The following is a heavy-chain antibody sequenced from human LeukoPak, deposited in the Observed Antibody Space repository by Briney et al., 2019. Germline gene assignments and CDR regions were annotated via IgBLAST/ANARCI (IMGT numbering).Heavy chain of an antibody. CDR2: IYYSGST. J-gene: IGHJ5*02. CDR3: ARAPRGIAAAAYNWFDP. CDR1: GGSISSSSYY. D-gene: IGHD6-13*01. Sequence: SETLSLTCTVSGGSISSSSYYWGWIRQPPGKGLEWIGSIYYSGSTYYNPSLKSRVTISVDTSKNQFSLKLSSVTAADTAVYYCARAPRGIAAAAYNWFDPWGQGTLVTVSS. V-gene: IGHV4-39*01.